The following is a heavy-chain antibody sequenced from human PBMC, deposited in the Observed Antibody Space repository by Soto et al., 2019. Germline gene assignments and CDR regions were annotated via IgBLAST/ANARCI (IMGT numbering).Heavy chain of an antibody. CDR1: GYTFTSYD. Sequence: ASVKVSCKASGYTFTSYDINWVRQATGQGLEWMGWMNPNSGNTGYAQKFQGRVTMTEDTSTDAAYMELSSLRSEDTAVYYCATVDYYDSSGYYRTFGHNWFDPWGQGTLVTVSS. D-gene: IGHD3-22*01. V-gene: IGHV1-8*01. CDR2: MNPNSGNT. CDR3: ATVDYYDSSGYYRTFGHNWFDP. J-gene: IGHJ5*02.